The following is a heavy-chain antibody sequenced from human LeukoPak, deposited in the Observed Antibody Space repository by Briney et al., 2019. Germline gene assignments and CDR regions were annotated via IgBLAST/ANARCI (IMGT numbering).Heavy chain of an antibody. D-gene: IGHD5-18*01. Sequence: GGSLRLSCAASGFTFDDYAMHWVRQAPGKGLEFVASISHDATERYRESVKGRFTISRDTSKNTVYLQMNTLRAEDSALYYCTRTGLGYRLGNGLDAWGQGTQVTVSS. J-gene: IGHJ5*02. CDR1: GFTFDDYA. V-gene: IGHV3-30*03. CDR2: ISHDATE. CDR3: TRTGLGYRLGNGLDA.